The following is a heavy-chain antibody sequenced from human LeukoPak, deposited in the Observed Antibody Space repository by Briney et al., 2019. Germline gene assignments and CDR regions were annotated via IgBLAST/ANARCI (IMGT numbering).Heavy chain of an antibody. CDR3: ARSLGYCSSTSCRYYYYYGMDV. CDR2: IYYSGST. Sequence: SETLSLTCTVSGGSISSGDYYWSWIRQPPGKGLEWIGYIYYSGSTYYNPSLKSRVTISVDTSKNQCSLKLSSVTAADTAVYYCARSLGYCSSTSCRYYYYYGMDVWGQGTTVTVSS. J-gene: IGHJ6*02. CDR1: GGSISSGDYY. V-gene: IGHV4-30-4*01. D-gene: IGHD2-2*01.